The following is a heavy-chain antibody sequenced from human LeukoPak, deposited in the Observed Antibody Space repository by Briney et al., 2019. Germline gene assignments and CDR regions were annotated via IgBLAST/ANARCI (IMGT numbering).Heavy chain of an antibody. Sequence: ASVKASCKASGYTFTGYQIHWVRQAPGQGLEWMGWINPNSGGTNYAQKFQGRVTMTRDTSISTAYMELSRPRSDDTAVYYCARDSSSWQTFDYWGQGTLVTVSS. CDR3: ARDSSSWQTFDY. D-gene: IGHD6-13*01. V-gene: IGHV1-2*02. J-gene: IGHJ4*02. CDR1: GYTFTGYQ. CDR2: INPNSGGT.